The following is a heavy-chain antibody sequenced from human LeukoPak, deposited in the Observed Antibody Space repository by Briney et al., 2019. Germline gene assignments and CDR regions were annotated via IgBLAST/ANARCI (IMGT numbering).Heavy chain of an antibody. D-gene: IGHD6-6*01. CDR3: ASGDRIAARLDY. V-gene: IGHV1-18*01. CDR1: GYTFTSYG. Sequence: ASVKVSCKASGYTFTSYGISWVRQAPGQGLDWMGWISAYNDNTNYAQKLQGRVTMTTDTSTSTAYMELRSLRSDDTAVYYCASGDRIAARLDYWGPGTLVTVSS. CDR2: ISAYNDNT. J-gene: IGHJ4*02.